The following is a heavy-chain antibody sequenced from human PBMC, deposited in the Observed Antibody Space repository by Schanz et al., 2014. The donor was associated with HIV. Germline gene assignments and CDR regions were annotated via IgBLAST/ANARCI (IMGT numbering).Heavy chain of an antibody. CDR1: GFTFTTYD. CDR3: AREYYSRNWNWFDP. D-gene: IGHD6-13*01. CDR2: IWYDGTNI. Sequence: QVQLVESGGRVVQPGRSLRLSCAASGFTFTTYDMHWVRQTPGKGLEWVAVIWYDGTNIDYADSVKGRFTVSRDNSKNMLYLQMNSLRAEDTAVYYCAREYYSRNWNWFDPWGQGTLVTVSS. J-gene: IGHJ5*02. V-gene: IGHV3-33*08.